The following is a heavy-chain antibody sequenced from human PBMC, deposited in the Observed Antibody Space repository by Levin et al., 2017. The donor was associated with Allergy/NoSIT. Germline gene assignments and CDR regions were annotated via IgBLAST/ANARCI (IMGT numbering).Heavy chain of an antibody. J-gene: IGHJ4*02. CDR3: ATGGYYYYYFDY. CDR2: MYYSGST. D-gene: IGHD3-22*01. Sequence: SSETLSLTCTVSGGSISNYYWSWIRQPPGKGLEWIGYMYYSGSTDYNPSLKSRVTISIDTSKTQFSLKLSSVTASDTAVYYCATGGYYYYYFDYWGQGTLVTVSS. V-gene: IGHV4-59*01. CDR1: GGSISNYY.